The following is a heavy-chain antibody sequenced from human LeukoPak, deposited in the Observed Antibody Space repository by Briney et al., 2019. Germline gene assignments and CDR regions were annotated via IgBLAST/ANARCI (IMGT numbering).Heavy chain of an antibody. Sequence: SQTLSLTCAVSGGSITRGGYSWTWIRQPPGKGLEWIGYIYHIGSTYYNPSLESRVTISIDRSNQFCLRLSSVTAADTAVYYCARATFCGGTSCYYFDYWGQGTLVTVSS. D-gene: IGHD2-2*01. J-gene: IGHJ4*02. V-gene: IGHV4-30-2*01. CDR1: GGSITRGGYS. CDR2: IYHIGST. CDR3: ARATFCGGTSCYYFDY.